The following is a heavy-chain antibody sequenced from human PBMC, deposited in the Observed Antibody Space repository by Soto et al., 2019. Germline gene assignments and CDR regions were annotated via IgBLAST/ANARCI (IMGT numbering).Heavy chain of an antibody. CDR1: GYTFTSYY. J-gene: IGHJ4*02. Sequence: QVQLVQSGAEVKKPGASVKVSCKASGYTFTSYYMHWVRQAPGQGLEWMGIINPSGGSTSYAQKFQGRVTMTRDTSKSTVYMELSSLRAEDTAVYYCALAPSFGVGLDYWGQGTLVTVSS. CDR3: ALAPSFGVGLDY. D-gene: IGHD3-10*01. CDR2: INPSGGST. V-gene: IGHV1-46*01.